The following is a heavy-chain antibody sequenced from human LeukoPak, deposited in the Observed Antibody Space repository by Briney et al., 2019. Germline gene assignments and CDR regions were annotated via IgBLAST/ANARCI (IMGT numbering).Heavy chain of an antibody. CDR2: ISGSGGST. Sequence: GGSLRLSCAASGFTFSGSAMHWVRQAPGKGLEWVSAISGSGGSTHYADSVKGRFTISRDNSKNMLSLQMNSLRAEDTAVYYCAKGMGYASGSSYSYYYYMDVWGKGTTVTISS. CDR1: GFTFSGSA. V-gene: IGHV3-23*01. D-gene: IGHD3-10*01. CDR3: AKGMGYASGSSYSYYYYMDV. J-gene: IGHJ6*03.